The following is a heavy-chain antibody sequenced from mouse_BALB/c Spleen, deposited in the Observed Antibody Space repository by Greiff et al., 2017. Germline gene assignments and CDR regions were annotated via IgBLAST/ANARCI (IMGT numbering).Heavy chain of an antibody. CDR3: AIDEKRPDGPVAY. CDR1: GYTFTDYA. D-gene: IGHD1-1*01. J-gene: IGHJ3*01. CDR2: ISTYNGNT. Sequence: VQLQQSGPEVVRPGVSVKISCKGSGYTFTDYAMHWVKQSHAKSLEWIGVISTYNGNTKYNQKFKGKATMTVDNSSSTAYMELARMTSEDSAIYYCAIDEKRPDGPVAYWGQGTLVTVSA. V-gene: IGHV1-67*01.